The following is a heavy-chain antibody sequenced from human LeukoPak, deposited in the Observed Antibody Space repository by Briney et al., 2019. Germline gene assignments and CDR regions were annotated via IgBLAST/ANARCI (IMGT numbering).Heavy chain of an antibody. D-gene: IGHD4-17*01. Sequence: SETLSLTCTVSGDSISSGGYYWSWIRQHPGKGLDWIGFIYYSGSTFYNLSLKSRLTISVDTSENQFSLKLSSVTAADTAMYFRARYRGGYGDLDYWDQGTLVTVSS. J-gene: IGHJ4*02. CDR2: IYYSGST. CDR3: ARYRGGYGDLDY. V-gene: IGHV4-31*03. CDR1: GDSISSGGYY.